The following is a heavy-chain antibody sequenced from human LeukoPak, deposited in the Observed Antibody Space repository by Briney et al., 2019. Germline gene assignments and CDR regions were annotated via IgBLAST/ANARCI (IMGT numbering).Heavy chain of an antibody. D-gene: IGHD3-3*01. CDR1: GFTFSSYA. J-gene: IGHJ4*02. CDR3: AKDQRYDFWSGYYDNPPPPDY. CDR2: ISGSGGST. V-gene: IGHV3-23*01. Sequence: GGSLRLSCAASGFTFSSYAMSWVRQAPGKGLEWVSAISGSGGSTYYADSVKGRFTISRDNSKNTLYLQMNSLRAEDTAVYYCAKDQRYDFWSGYYDNPPPPDYWGQGTLVTVSS.